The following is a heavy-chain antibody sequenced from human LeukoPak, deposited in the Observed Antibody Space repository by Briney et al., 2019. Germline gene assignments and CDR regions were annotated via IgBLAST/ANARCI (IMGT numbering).Heavy chain of an antibody. D-gene: IGHD2-2*02. CDR2: IYTSGST. CDR1: GGSISSYY. J-gene: IGHJ4*02. Sequence: SETLSLTCTDSGGSISSYYWSWIRQPAGKELEWIERIYTSGSTNYNPSLKSRVTMSVDTSKNQFSLKLSSVTAADTAVYYCARGCSSTSSYNGFNFWGQGTLVTVSS. CDR3: ARGCSSTSSYNGFNF. V-gene: IGHV4-4*07.